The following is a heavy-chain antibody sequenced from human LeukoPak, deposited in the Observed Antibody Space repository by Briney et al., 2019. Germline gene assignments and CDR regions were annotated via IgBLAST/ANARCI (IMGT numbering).Heavy chain of an antibody. CDR1: GGSISSGDYY. D-gene: IGHD2/OR15-2a*01. V-gene: IGHV4-39*07. CDR3: ARNIGWFDP. Sequence: PSETLSLTCTVSGGSISSGDYYWSWIRQPPEKGLEWIGEIYHSGSTNYNPSLKSRVTISVDKSKNQFSLRLSSVTAADTAVYYCARNIGWFDPWGQGTLVTVSS. CDR2: IYHSGST. J-gene: IGHJ5*02.